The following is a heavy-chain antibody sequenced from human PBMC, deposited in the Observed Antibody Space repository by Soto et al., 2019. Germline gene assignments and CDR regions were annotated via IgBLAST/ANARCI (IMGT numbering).Heavy chain of an antibody. CDR2: IYYSGST. CDR1: GGSISSGGYY. CDR3: ASLSMVRGADYYYYYGMDV. V-gene: IGHV4-31*03. J-gene: IGHJ6*02. D-gene: IGHD3-10*01. Sequence: SETLSLTCTVSGGSISSGGYYWSWIRQHPGKGLEWIGYIYYSGSTYYNPSLKSRVTISVDTSKNQFSLKLSSVTAADTAVYYCASLSMVRGADYYYYYGMDVWGQGTTVTVSS.